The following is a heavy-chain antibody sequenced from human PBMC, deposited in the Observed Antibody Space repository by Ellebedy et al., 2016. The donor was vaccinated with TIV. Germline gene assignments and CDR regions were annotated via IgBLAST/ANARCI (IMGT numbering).Heavy chain of an antibody. Sequence: GESLKISCAASGFTFSNYAMSWVRQPPGKGLEWVSGISGSGGSTYYAESVKGRFTISRDNSKNTLYLQMNSLRAEDTAVYYCAKVRSYCGSTTCLTPHGLDVWGQGTTVTVSS. J-gene: IGHJ6*02. CDR1: GFTFSNYA. V-gene: IGHV3-23*01. CDR2: ISGSGGST. CDR3: AKVRSYCGSTTCLTPHGLDV. D-gene: IGHD2-2*01.